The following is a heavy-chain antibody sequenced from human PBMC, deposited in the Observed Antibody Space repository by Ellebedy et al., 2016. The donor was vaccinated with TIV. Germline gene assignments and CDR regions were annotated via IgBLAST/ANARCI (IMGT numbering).Heavy chain of an antibody. Sequence: SETLSLTXTVSGGSISSSNYYWSWIRQPPGKGLEWIGYIYYTGSTTYNPSLKSRVTIAIDTSKNQFSLNLTSVTAADTAVYFCARDQFGLGSDAFDIWGQGTVVTVSS. CDR3: ARDQFGLGSDAFDI. D-gene: IGHD3/OR15-3a*01. V-gene: IGHV4-61*01. CDR2: IYYTGST. J-gene: IGHJ3*02. CDR1: GGSISSSNYY.